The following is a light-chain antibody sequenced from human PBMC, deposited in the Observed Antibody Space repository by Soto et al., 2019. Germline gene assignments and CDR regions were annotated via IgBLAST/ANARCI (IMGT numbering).Light chain of an antibody. Sequence: QSVLTQPPSVSAAPGQRAPISCSGRSSNIGSNFVSWYRHIPGTAPKLLTYDNDKRPSEIPDRFSGSKSGTSATLAITGLQTGDEGDYYCGTWDSILNAVIFGGGTKLTVL. V-gene: IGLV1-51*01. CDR2: DND. J-gene: IGLJ2*01. CDR3: GTWDSILNAVI. CDR1: SSNIGSNF.